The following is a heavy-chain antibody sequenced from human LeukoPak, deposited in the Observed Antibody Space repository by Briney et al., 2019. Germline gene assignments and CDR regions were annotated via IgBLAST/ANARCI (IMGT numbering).Heavy chain of an antibody. CDR1: GFTVSSNY. CDR2: IYSGGST. Sequence: GGSLRLSCAASGFTVSSNYMSWVRQAPGKGLEWVSVIYSGGSTYYADSVKGRFTISRDNSKNALYLEMNSLRAEDTAIYYCARALYNRGWYPDYFDSWGQGTLVTVSA. D-gene: IGHD6-19*01. J-gene: IGHJ4*02. CDR3: ARALYNRGWYPDYFDS. V-gene: IGHV3-53*01.